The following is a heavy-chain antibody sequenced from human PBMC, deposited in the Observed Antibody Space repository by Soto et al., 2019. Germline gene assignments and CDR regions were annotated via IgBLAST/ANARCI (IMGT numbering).Heavy chain of an antibody. V-gene: IGHV4-31*03. J-gene: IGHJ2*01. CDR1: GGSISSGGYY. CDR3: AREGTMKATRGFRYFDL. Sequence: SETLSLTCTVSGGSISSGGYYWSWIRQHPGKGLEWIGYIYYSGSTYYNPSLKSRVTISVDTSKNQFSLKLSSVTAADTAVYYCAREGTMKATRGFRYFDLWGRGTLVTVSS. CDR2: IYYSGST. D-gene: IGHD3-22*01.